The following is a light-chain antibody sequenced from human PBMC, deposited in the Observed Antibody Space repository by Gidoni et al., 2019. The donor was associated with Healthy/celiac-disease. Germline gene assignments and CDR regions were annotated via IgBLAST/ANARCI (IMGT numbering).Light chain of an antibody. Sequence: EIVLTQSPATLSLSPGERATLSCRASQSVSSYLAWYQQKPGQAPRLLNYDASNRATGIPARFRGSGSGTDFTLTISSLEPEDFAVYYCQQRSNWPPGYTFGQGTKLEIK. V-gene: IGKV3-11*01. J-gene: IGKJ2*01. CDR1: QSVSSY. CDR3: QQRSNWPPGYT. CDR2: DAS.